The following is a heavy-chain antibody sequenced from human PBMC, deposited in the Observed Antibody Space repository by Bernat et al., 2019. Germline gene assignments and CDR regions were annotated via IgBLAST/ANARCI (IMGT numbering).Heavy chain of an antibody. V-gene: IGHV1-18*01. CDR3: ARTMVRGVIMRPNWFDP. D-gene: IGHD3-10*01. Sequence: QVQLVQSGAEVKKPGASVKVSCKASGYTFTSYGISWVRQAPGQGLEWMGWISGYNGNTNYAQKLQGRVTMTTDTSTSTAYMELRSLRSDDTAVYYCARTMVRGVIMRPNWFDPWGQGTLVTVSS. CDR2: ISGYNGNT. J-gene: IGHJ5*02. CDR1: GYTFTSYG.